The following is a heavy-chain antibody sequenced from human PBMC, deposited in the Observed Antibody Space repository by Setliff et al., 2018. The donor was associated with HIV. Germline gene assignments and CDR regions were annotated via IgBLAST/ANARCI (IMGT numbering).Heavy chain of an antibody. D-gene: IGHD6-13*01. CDR1: GDSTTSSSSY. V-gene: IGHV4-39*07. CDR2: IYYTGNT. CDR3: ARGVRGSWLVYWFDP. J-gene: IGHJ5*02. Sequence: SETLSLTCTVSGDSTTSSSSYWGWIRQPPGKGLEWTGNIYYTGNTYYNPSLKSRVTISVDTSKNQFSLKLSSVTAADTAVYYCARGVRGSWLVYWFDPWGQGTLVTVSS.